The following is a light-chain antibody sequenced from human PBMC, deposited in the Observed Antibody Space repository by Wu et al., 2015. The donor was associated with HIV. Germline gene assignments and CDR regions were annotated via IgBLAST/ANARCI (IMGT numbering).Light chain of an antibody. CDR1: QTVNRN. V-gene: IGKV3-15*01. J-gene: IGKJ4*01. Sequence: ILMTQSPATLSVSPGERATLSCRASQTVNRNLAWYQQRPGQAPRLLIYDVDIRATGISARFTGSGFGTDFTHTISGLRSDDVAIYYCQQYTHWPPLTFGGGTRVEIK. CDR3: QQYTHWPPLT. CDR2: DVD.